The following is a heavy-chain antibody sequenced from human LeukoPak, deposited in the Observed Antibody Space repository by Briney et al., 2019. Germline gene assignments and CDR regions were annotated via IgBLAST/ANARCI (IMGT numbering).Heavy chain of an antibody. J-gene: IGHJ5*02. CDR1: GFTFSSYL. CDR3: ARDIHSGFDQ. Sequence: PGGSLRLSSAASGFTFSSYLMHWVRQAPGTGLVWVSRINSDASSTNYADSVKGRFTISRDNAKNTLYLQMNSLRAEDTAVYYCARDIHSGFDQWGQGTLVTVSS. D-gene: IGHD5-12*01. CDR2: INSDASST. V-gene: IGHV3-74*01.